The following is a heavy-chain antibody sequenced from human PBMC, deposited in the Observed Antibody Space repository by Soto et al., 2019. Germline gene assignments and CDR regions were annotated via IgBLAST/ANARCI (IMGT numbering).Heavy chain of an antibody. V-gene: IGHV3-30*18. J-gene: IGHJ4*02. D-gene: IGHD3-22*01. CDR3: AKDGIRPSMIVVLSLDY. Sequence: QVQLVESGGGVVQPGRSLRLSCAASGFTFSSYGMHWVRQAPGKGLEWVAVISYDGSNKYYADSVKGRFTISRDNSKNTLYLQMNSLRAEDTAVYYCAKDGIRPSMIVVLSLDYWGQGTLVTVSS. CDR2: ISYDGSNK. CDR1: GFTFSSYG.